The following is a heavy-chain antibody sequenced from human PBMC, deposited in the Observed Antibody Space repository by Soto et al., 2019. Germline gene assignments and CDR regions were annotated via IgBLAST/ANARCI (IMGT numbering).Heavy chain of an antibody. Sequence: EVQLVESGGGVVRPGGSLRLSCAASGFTFDDYGMSWVRQAPGKGLEWVSGINWNGGSTGYADSVKGRFTISRDNAKNALDQQMNSLRAEAAALYYCARGSLQGHGGGIVGSWYGFGGMGVWGQGTTVTVSS. CDR3: ARGSLQGHGGGIVGSWYGFGGMGV. D-gene: IGHD6-13*01. J-gene: IGHJ6*02. CDR1: GFTFDDYG. CDR2: INWNGGST. V-gene: IGHV3-20*04.